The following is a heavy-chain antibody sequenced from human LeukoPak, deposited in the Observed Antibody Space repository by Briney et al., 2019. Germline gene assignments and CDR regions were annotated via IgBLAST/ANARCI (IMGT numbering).Heavy chain of an antibody. CDR2: IYYSGST. D-gene: IGHD2-2*01. J-gene: IGHJ6*02. V-gene: IGHV4-59*01. CDR3: ARLKCISTTCPSRYVMDV. Sequence: ASETLSLTCSVSGGSISSYYWSWIRQPPGKGLEYIGYIYYSGSTNYNPSLKSRVTISVDTSKDQFSLNLTSVTAADTAVYYCARLKCISTTCPSRYVMDVWGQGTTVNVSS. CDR1: GGSISSYY.